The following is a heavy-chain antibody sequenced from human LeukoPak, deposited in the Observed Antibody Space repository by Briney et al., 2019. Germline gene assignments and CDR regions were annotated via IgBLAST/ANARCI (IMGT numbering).Heavy chain of an antibody. D-gene: IGHD3-3*01. V-gene: IGHV1-2*02. CDR1: GYTFTGYY. J-gene: IGHJ6*03. Sequence: ASVKVSCKASGYTFTGYYMHWVRQAPGRGLEWMGWINPNGGGTNYAQKFQGRVTMTRDTSISTAYMELSRLRSDDTAVYYCASMAFSDPRYYDFWSGQRDYYYYYMDVWGKGTTVTVSS. CDR3: ASMAFSDPRYYDFWSGQRDYYYYYMDV. CDR2: INPNGGGT.